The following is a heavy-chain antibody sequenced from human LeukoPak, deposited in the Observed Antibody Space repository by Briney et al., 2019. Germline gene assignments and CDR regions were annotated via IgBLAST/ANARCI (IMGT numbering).Heavy chain of an antibody. J-gene: IGHJ3*01. CDR3: ARTDSSGYDAFDV. D-gene: IGHD3-22*01. CDR1: GYSIRSHHW. CDR2: IYFSGSV. Sequence: SETLSLTCTVSGYSIRSHHWWGWIRQPPGKGLEWTGYIYFSGSVLDNPSLKSRVTLSVDKSKSQFSLRMTSVTAVDTAVYYCARTDSSGYDAFDVWGQGTMVTVSS. V-gene: IGHV4-28*05.